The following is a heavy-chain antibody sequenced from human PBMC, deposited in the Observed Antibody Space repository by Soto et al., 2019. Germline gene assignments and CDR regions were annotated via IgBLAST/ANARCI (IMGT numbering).Heavy chain of an antibody. CDR2: ISYDVSIK. D-gene: IGHD2-2*02. J-gene: IGHJ4*02. CDR3: VRGSCSSVSCYTKACYLDY. V-gene: IGHV3-30-3*01. CDR1: GFSFTSHT. Sequence: PGGSLRLSCAASGFSFTSHTINWVRQAPGKGLEWVAVISYDVSIKYYADSVKDRLTISRDNSKNTVYLEMNSLRVEHTPVYYCVRGSCSSVSCYTKACYLDYWGQGSLVTVSS.